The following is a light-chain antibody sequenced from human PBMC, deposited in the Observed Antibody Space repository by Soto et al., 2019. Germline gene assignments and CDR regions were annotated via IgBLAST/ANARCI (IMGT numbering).Light chain of an antibody. V-gene: IGLV1-40*01. J-gene: IGLJ1*01. Sequence: QSVLTQPPSVSGAPWQRVTISCTGSSSNIGAGYDVHWYQQLPGTAPKLLIYTNSIRPSGVPGRFSGSKSGTSASLAITGIQAEDEADYFCQSYDSSLSGYVFGTWTKVTVL. CDR3: QSYDSSLSGYV. CDR1: SSNIGAGYD. CDR2: TNS.